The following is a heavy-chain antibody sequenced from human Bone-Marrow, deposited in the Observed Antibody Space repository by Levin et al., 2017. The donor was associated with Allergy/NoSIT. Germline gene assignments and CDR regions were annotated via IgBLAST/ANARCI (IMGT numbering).Heavy chain of an antibody. Sequence: QPGGSLRLSCAASGFIVSGNYMSWVRQAPGKGLEWVSVIYSNGQTYYADSVKGRFTISRDNSKNTVYLQMNSLRAEDTAVYYCVRTGYGDYVGYWGQGTLVTVSS. CDR3: VRTGYGDYVGY. J-gene: IGHJ4*02. CDR1: GFIVSGNY. D-gene: IGHD4-17*01. CDR2: IYSNGQT. V-gene: IGHV3-53*01.